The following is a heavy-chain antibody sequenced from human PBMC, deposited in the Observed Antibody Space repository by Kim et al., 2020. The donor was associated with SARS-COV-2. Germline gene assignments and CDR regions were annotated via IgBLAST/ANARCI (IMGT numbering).Heavy chain of an antibody. CDR1: GFTFSTYA. J-gene: IGHJ4*02. CDR2: ISNGGDIT. D-gene: IGHD1-26*01. V-gene: IGHV3-23*01. Sequence: GGSLRLSCAASGFTFSTYAMNWVRQAPMKGLEWVSDISNGGDITHYADSVKGRFTISRDNSKNTLYLQMNSLTAEDTAVYYCAKGWRVGATYLDSWGQGT. CDR3: AKGWRVGATYLDS.